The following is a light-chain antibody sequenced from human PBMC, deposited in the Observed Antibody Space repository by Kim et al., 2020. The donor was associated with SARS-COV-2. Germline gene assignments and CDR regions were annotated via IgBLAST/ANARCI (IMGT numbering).Light chain of an antibody. CDR2: DAS. J-gene: IGKJ1*01. Sequence: EIVLTQSPATLSLSPGERATLSCRASQSVGGYLVWYQQRPGQAPRLLIYDASTRAPRIPARFSGSGSGTGFTLTINNIEPEDFAVYYCQQRSNWRTFGQGTKVDIK. CDR1: QSVGGY. CDR3: QQRSNWRT. V-gene: IGKV3-11*01.